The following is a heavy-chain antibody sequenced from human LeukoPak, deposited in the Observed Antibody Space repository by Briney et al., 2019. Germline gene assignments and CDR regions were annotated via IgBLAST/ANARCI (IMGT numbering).Heavy chain of an antibody. J-gene: IGHJ3*02. CDR2: ISTSDTII. V-gene: IGHV3-48*03. Sequence: GGSLRLSCAASGFTFSSYEMNWVRQAPGKGLEWVSFISTSDTIIYYADSVKGRFTISRDNAKNSLYLQMNSLRAEDTAVYYCARGNKVVVGTHAFDIWGQGTMVTVSS. D-gene: IGHD3-22*01. CDR3: ARGNKVVVGTHAFDI. CDR1: GFTFSSYE.